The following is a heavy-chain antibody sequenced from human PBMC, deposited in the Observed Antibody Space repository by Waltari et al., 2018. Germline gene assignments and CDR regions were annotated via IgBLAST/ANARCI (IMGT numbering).Heavy chain of an antibody. D-gene: IGHD3-22*01. CDR2: ISGSGGST. CDR1: GFTFSSYA. J-gene: IGHJ4*02. CDR3: AKDLDYYDSSGYPVCGY. Sequence: EVQLVESGGGLVQPGGSLRLSCAASGFTFSSYAMSWVRQAPGKGLEGVSAISGSGGSTYYAYSVKGRFTSSRDNSKNTLDLQMNSLRAEETAVYYWAKDLDYYDSSGYPVCGYWGQGTLVTVSS. V-gene: IGHV3-23*04.